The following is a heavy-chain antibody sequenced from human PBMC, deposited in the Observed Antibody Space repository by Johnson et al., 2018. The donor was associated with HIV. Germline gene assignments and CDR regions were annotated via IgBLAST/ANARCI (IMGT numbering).Heavy chain of an antibody. Sequence: QVQLVESGGGVVQPGRSQRLSCAASGFTFSSYGMHWVRQAPGKGLEWVAVMWYDGSNKYYADSVKGRFTISRDNSKNTLYLQMNSLRAEDTAVYYCAKDYYDSSGDAFDIWGQGTMVTVSS. CDR2: MWYDGSNK. CDR3: AKDYYDSSGDAFDI. CDR1: GFTFSSYG. J-gene: IGHJ3*02. D-gene: IGHD3-22*01. V-gene: IGHV3-30*18.